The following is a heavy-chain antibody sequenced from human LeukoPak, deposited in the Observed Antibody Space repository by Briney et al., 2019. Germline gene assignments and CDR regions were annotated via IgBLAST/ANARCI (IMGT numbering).Heavy chain of an antibody. Sequence: SETLSLTCTVSGGSISSGSYYWSWIRQPAGKGLEWVGRIYTSGSTNYNPSLKSRVTISVDTSKNQFSLKLSSVTAADTAVYYCARGITILSWFDPWGQGTLVTVSS. CDR1: GGSISSGSYY. CDR3: ARGITILSWFDP. J-gene: IGHJ5*02. V-gene: IGHV4-61*02. CDR2: IYTSGST. D-gene: IGHD3-9*01.